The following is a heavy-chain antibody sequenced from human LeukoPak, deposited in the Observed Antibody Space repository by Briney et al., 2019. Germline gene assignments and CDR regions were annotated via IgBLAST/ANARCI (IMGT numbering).Heavy chain of an antibody. J-gene: IGHJ4*02. CDR2: IYWNDDK. CDR1: GFSLSTSGVG. CDR3: AHRSVSSGWCDLFDS. V-gene: IGHV2-5*01. D-gene: IGHD6-19*01. Sequence: SGPTLVNPTQTLTLTCTFSGFSLSTSGVGVGWIRQPPGKALEWLALIYWNDDKRYSPSLKSRPTVTKDTSKNQVVLTMTNMDPADTATYYCAHRSVSSGWCDLFDSWGQGTLVTVSS.